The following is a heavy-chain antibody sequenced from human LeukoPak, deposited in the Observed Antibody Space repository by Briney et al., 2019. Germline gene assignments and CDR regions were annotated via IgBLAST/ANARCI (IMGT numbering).Heavy chain of an antibody. V-gene: IGHV1-8*02. CDR3: ARDGSSWQKSDY. D-gene: IGHD6-13*01. J-gene: IGHJ4*02. CDR1: GYTFTSYD. CDR2: MNPDSGNT. Sequence: AASVKVSCKASGYTFTSYDINWVRQATGQGLEWMGWMNPDSGNTGYAQKFQGRVTMTRNTSISTAYMELSSLRSEDTAVYYCARDGSSWQKSDYWGQGTLVTVSS.